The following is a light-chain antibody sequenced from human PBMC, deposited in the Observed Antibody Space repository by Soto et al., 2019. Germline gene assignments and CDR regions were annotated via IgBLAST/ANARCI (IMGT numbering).Light chain of an antibody. CDR1: QSLLYSSNYRDD. CDR3: QQYYSTPYT. CDR2: WAS. V-gene: IGKV4-1*01. Sequence: DIVMTQSPDSLAVSLVERATINCKSSQSLLYSSNYRDDLAWYQQKPGQPPKLLIYWASTRESGVPDRFSGSGSGTEFTLTISSLQAEDVAVYYCQQYYSTPYTFGPGTKVDIK. J-gene: IGKJ3*01.